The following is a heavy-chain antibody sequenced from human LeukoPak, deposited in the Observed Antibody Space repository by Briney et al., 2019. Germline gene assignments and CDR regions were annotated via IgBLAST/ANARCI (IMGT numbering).Heavy chain of an antibody. CDR3: ARDLGRSYYYDSSGYYGPY. CDR1: GYTFTSYG. D-gene: IGHD3-22*01. V-gene: IGHV1-18*01. J-gene: IGHJ4*02. Sequence: ASVKVSCKASGYTFTSYGISWVRQAPGQGLEWMGWISAYNGNTNYAQKLQGRVTMTTDTSTSTAYMELRSLRSDDTAVYYCARDLGRSYYYDSSGYYGPYWGQGTLVTVSS. CDR2: ISAYNGNT.